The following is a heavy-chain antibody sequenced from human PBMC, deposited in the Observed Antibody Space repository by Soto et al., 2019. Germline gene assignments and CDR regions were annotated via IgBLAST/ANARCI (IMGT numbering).Heavy chain of an antibody. CDR1: GGTFSSYA. CDR3: ARDFVGATLYGMDV. Sequence: ASVKVSCKASGGTFSSYAISWVRQAPGQGLEWMGGIIPIFGTANYAQKFQGRVTITADESTSTAYMELSSLRSEDTAVYYCARDFVGATLYGMDVWGQGTTVTVSS. J-gene: IGHJ6*02. CDR2: IIPIFGTA. D-gene: IGHD1-26*01. V-gene: IGHV1-69*13.